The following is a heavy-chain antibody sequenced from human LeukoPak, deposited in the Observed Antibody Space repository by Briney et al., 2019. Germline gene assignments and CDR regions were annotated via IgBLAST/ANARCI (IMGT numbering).Heavy chain of an antibody. CDR2: IYYSGST. CDR1: GGSISSGGYY. D-gene: IGHD3-3*01. J-gene: IGHJ3*02. Sequence: PSETLSLTCTVSGGSISSGGYYWGWIRQHPGKGLEWIGYIYYSGSTYYNPSLKSRVTISVDTSKNQFSLKLSSVTAADTAVYYCARYFWSGYYADAFDIWGQGTMVTVSS. V-gene: IGHV4-31*03. CDR3: ARYFWSGYYADAFDI.